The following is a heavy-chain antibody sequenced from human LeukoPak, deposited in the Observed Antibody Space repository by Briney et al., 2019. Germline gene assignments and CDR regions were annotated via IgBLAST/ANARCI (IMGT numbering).Heavy chain of an antibody. J-gene: IGHJ4*02. D-gene: IGHD5-24*01. V-gene: IGHV3-23*01. Sequence: GGSLRLSCAASGFTFSSHAMNWVRQAPGRGLEWVSTISGSGSNTYYADSVKGRFTISRDNSKNTRYLQVNSLRVEDTALYYCAKDLRGYNRPIDHWGQGTLVTVSS. CDR1: GFTFSSHA. CDR3: AKDLRGYNRPIDH. CDR2: ISGSGSNT.